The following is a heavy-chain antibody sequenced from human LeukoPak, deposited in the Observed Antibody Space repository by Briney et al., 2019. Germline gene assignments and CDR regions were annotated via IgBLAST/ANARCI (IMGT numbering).Heavy chain of an antibody. D-gene: IGHD3-10*01. CDR2: IYHSGST. V-gene: IGHV4-4*02. Sequence: SETLSLTCAVSGGSISSSNWWSWVRQPPGKGLEWIGEIYHSGSTNYNPSLKSRVTISVDKSKNQFSLKLSSVNAADTAVYYCARGPLWFGELLYGAYFDYWGQGTLVTVSS. CDR3: ARGPLWFGELLYGAYFDY. J-gene: IGHJ4*02. CDR1: GGSISSSNW.